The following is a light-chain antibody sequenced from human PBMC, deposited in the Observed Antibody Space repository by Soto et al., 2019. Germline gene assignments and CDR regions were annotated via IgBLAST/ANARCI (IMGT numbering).Light chain of an antibody. Sequence: QSALTQPPSVSGSPGQSVTISCTGTSSDVGSDNRVSWYQQPPGTAPKLMIYEVSNRPSGVPDRFSGSKSGNTASLTISGLQAEDEADYYCSSYTISSTYVFGTGT. V-gene: IGLV2-18*02. J-gene: IGLJ1*01. CDR1: SSDVGSDNR. CDR3: SSYTISSTYV. CDR2: EVS.